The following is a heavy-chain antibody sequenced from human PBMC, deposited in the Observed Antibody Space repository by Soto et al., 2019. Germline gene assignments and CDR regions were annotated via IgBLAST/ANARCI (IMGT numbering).Heavy chain of an antibody. J-gene: IGHJ5*02. CDR1: GGTFSSYT. CDR2: IIPILGIA. CDR3: ARQVYSSSWYWFDP. D-gene: IGHD6-13*01. Sequence: QVQLVQSGAEVKKPGSSVKVSCKASGGTFSSYTISWVRQAPGQGLEWMGRIIPILGIANYAQKFQGRVKITADKHTSTAYMELSSLRSEDTAVYYCARQVYSSSWYWFDPWGQGTLVTVSS. V-gene: IGHV1-69*02.